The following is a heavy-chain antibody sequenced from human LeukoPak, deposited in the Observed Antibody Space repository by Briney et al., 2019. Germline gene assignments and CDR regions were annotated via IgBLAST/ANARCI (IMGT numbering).Heavy chain of an antibody. CDR1: GGTFNSHA. CDR3: ARGSRIAAAGVYYYYYMDV. J-gene: IGHJ6*03. V-gene: IGHV1-69*06. Sequence: SVKVSCKASGGTFNSHAISWVRQAPGQGLEWMGGIIPIFVTANYAQKFQGRVTITADKSTSTAYMELSSLRSEDTAVYYCARGSRIAAAGVYYYYYMDVWGKGTTVTVSS. D-gene: IGHD6-13*01. CDR2: IIPIFVTA.